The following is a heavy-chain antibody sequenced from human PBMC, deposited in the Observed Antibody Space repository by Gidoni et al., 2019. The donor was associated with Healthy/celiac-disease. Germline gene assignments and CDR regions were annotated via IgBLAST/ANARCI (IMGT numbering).Heavy chain of an antibody. CDR3: ASWKLDY. Sequence: QVQLVESVGGVVQPGRSLRLSCAAAGFTFSRYGMPWVRQAPGKGLEGGAVIWYDGSKKYYADSLKGRFTISRDNPKNTLYLQMNSLRAEDTAVYYCASWKLDYWGQGTLVTVSS. CDR2: IWYDGSKK. CDR1: GFTFSRYG. D-gene: IGHD1-1*01. J-gene: IGHJ4*02. V-gene: IGHV3-33*01.